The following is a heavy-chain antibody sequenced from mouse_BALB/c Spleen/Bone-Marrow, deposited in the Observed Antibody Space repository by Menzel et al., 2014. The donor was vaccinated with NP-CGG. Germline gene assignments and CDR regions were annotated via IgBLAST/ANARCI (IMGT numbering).Heavy chain of an antibody. CDR3: ARDKGSAFFDY. V-gene: IGHV7-3*02. J-gene: IGHJ2*01. D-gene: IGHD1-3*01. CDR1: GFTFTDYY. CDR2: IRNKANGYTT. Sequence: EVKLMESGGGLVQPGGSLRLSCATSGFTFTDYYMNWVRQPPGKALEWLGFIRNKANGYTTEYSTSVKGRFTISRDNSQSILYLQMNTLRGEDSATHYCARDKGSAFFDYWGQGTTLTVSS.